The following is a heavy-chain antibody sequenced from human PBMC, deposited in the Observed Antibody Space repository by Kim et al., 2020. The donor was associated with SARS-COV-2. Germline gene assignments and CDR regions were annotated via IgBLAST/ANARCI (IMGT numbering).Heavy chain of an antibody. CDR2: ISGSGGST. J-gene: IGHJ6*02. V-gene: IGHV3-23*01. CDR3: AKSRPNGYCSSTSCSNHYYYYGMDV. CDR1: GFTFSSYA. D-gene: IGHD2-2*01. Sequence: GGSLRLSCAASGFTFSSYAMSWVRQAPGKGLEWVSAISGSGGSTYYADSVKGRFTISRDNSKNTLYLQMNSLRAEDTAVYYCAKSRPNGYCSSTSCSNHYYYYGMDVWGQGTTVTVSS.